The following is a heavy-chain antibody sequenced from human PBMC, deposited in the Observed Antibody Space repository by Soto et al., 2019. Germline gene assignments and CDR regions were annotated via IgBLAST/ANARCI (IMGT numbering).Heavy chain of an antibody. J-gene: IGHJ1*01. CDR3: ARVGSRDAYNYVLDQ. CDR1: GRIFSSFP. Sequence: QVQVVQSRAEVKKPGSSVKISCKASGRIFSSFPTSWVRQVPGQGLEWMGGVISASGSVTYAPEFQGRVTMTAVNSAGIGYMELTSLTSEDTAIYYCARVGSRDAYNYVLDQWGPGTMVTVSS. CDR2: VISASGSV. V-gene: IGHV1-69*06. D-gene: IGHD5-18*01.